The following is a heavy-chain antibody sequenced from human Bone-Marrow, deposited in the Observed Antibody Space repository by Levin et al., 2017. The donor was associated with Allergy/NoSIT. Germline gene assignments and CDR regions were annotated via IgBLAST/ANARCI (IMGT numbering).Heavy chain of an antibody. CDR2: TSYDGSNK. V-gene: IGHV3-30-3*01. Sequence: GESLKISCAASGFSFSDYPMTWVRQGQGKGLEWVAATSYDGSNKNYADSVKGRFTISRDTSKNTLYLQMNSLRVEDTAVYYCARAVSGSYSDYWGQGTRVTGSS. J-gene: IGHJ4*02. CDR1: GFSFSDYP. D-gene: IGHD3-10*01. CDR3: ARAVSGSYSDY.